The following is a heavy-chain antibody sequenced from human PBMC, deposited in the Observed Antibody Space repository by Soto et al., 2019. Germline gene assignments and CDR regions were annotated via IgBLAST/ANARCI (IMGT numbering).Heavy chain of an antibody. CDR3: AKGGYYESSGYYEPPGY. J-gene: IGHJ4*02. CDR1: GFTFRSYA. D-gene: IGHD3-22*01. V-gene: IGHV3-23*01. CDR2: ISGSGGST. Sequence: GGSLRLSCAASGFTFRSYAMSWVRQAPGKGLEWVSTISGSGGSTYYADSVKGRFTISRDNTKNTLYLQMNSRRAKDTAVYYCAKGGYYESSGYYEPPGYWGQGTLVTVSS.